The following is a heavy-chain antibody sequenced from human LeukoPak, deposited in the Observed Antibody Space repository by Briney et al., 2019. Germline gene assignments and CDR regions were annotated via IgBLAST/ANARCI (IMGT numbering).Heavy chain of an antibody. V-gene: IGHV4-59*03. Sequence: PSETLSLTCSVSGASINSFSCNWFRQPPGKGLEWIGYFTTGGNTNYSPFFKSRVIMSRDMSKNQVSLRLTSVGAADTAVYYCAKWSGSAFDVWGQGTMVTVSS. J-gene: IGHJ3*01. CDR2: FTTGGNT. CDR3: AKWSGSAFDV. D-gene: IGHD3-3*01. CDR1: GASINSFS.